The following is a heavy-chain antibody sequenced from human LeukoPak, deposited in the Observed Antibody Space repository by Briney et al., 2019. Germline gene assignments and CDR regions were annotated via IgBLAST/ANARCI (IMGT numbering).Heavy chain of an antibody. Sequence: ASVKVSCKASGGTFSSYAISWVQQAPGQGLEWMGGIIPIFGTANYAQKFQGRVTITADESTSTAYMELSSLRSEDTAVYYCASGNYYDSSGYFTGFDYWGQGTLVTVSS. CDR1: GGTFSSYA. CDR2: IIPIFGTA. J-gene: IGHJ4*02. D-gene: IGHD3-22*01. CDR3: ASGNYYDSSGYFTGFDY. V-gene: IGHV1-69*13.